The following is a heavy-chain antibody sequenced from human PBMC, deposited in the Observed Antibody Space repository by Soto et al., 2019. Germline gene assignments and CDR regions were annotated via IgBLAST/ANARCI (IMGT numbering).Heavy chain of an antibody. CDR1: GFTFRTYT. CDR3: ARDRGYDAHDYYYNAMDV. V-gene: IGHV3-21*01. D-gene: IGHD2-15*01. Sequence: GGSLRLSCISSGFTFRTYTMNWVRQAPGKGLEWVSGIRGFSPYTFYAESVKGRFTISRDNAKNSLYLQMNSLRAEDTAVYYCARDRGYDAHDYYYNAMDVWGQGTTVTVS. J-gene: IGHJ6*02. CDR2: IRGFSPYT.